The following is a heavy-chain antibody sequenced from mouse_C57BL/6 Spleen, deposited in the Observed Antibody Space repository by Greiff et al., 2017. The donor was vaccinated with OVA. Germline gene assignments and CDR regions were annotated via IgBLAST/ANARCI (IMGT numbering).Heavy chain of an antibody. CDR3: ARQGYYSNLYFDY. J-gene: IGHJ2*01. CDR2: IYPSDSET. D-gene: IGHD2-5*01. Sequence: QVQLKQPGAELVRPGSSVKLSCKASGYTFTSYWMDWVKQRPGQGLEWIGNIYPSDSETHYNQKFKDKATLTVDKSSSTAYMQLSSLTSEDSAVYYCARQGYYSNLYFDYWGQGTTLTVSS. V-gene: IGHV1-61*01. CDR1: GYTFTSYW.